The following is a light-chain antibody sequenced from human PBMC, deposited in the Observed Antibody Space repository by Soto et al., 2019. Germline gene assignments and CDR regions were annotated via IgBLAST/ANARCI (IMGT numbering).Light chain of an antibody. CDR1: SSDVGGYNY. J-gene: IGLJ2*01. CDR3: SSYAGTNIVL. CDR2: EVS. Sequence: QSALTQPPSASGSPGQSVTISCTGTSSDVGGYNYVSWYQQYPGKAPKLMISEVSKRPSGVPDRFSGAKSGNTASLTVSGLQAEDEAHYYCSSYAGTNIVLFGGGTQLTVL. V-gene: IGLV2-8*01.